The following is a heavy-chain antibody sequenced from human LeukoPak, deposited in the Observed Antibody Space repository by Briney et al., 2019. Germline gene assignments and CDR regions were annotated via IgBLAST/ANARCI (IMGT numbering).Heavy chain of an antibody. CDR2: ISSSSTSI. D-gene: IGHD3-10*01. CDR3: ARSGVVAVLFPTDFDY. CDR1: GFTFSDYG. V-gene: IGHV3-21*01. Sequence: GGSLRLSCAASGFTFSDYGMNWVRQAPGRGLEWVSFISSSSTSIYYADSVKGRFTISRDNAGSSLFLRMNSLRDEDTAVYYCARSGVVAVLFPTDFDYWGQGALVTVSS. J-gene: IGHJ4*02.